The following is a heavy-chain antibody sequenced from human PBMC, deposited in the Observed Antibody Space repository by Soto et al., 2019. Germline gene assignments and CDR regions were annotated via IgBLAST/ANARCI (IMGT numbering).Heavy chain of an antibody. J-gene: IGHJ4*02. V-gene: IGHV3-15*01. D-gene: IGHD3-10*01. CDR1: GFTFSNAW. CDR2: IKSKTDGGTT. Sequence: SLRLSCAASGFTFSNAWMSWVRQAPGKGLEWVGRIKSKTDGGTTDYAAPVKGRFTISRDDSKNTLYLQMNSLKTEDTAVYYCTTDPGELLWFGELLSALDNWCQGTLVTVSS. CDR3: TTDPGELLWFGELLSALDN.